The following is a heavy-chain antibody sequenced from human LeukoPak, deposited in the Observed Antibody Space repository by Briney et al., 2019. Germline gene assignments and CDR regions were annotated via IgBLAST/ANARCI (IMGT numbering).Heavy chain of an antibody. CDR1: GYTFTSYG. V-gene: IGHV1-18*01. D-gene: IGHD2-8*02. Sequence: ASVKVSCKASGYTFTSYGISWVRQAPGPGLEWMGWICANNGNTNYARNLQGRVTMTTATSTSTAYMELRSLRPDDTAVYYCARVRCTGGVCYTLGIDCWGQGTLVTVSS. J-gene: IGHJ4*02. CDR3: ARVRCTGGVCYTLGIDC. CDR2: ICANNGNT.